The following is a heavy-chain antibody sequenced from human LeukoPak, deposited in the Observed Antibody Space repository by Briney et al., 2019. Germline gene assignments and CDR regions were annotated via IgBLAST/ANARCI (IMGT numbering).Heavy chain of an antibody. V-gene: IGHV1-8*01. CDR2: MNPNSGNT. Sequence: QATGQGLEWMGWMNPNSGNTGYAQKFQGRVTMTRNTSISTAYMELSSLRSEDTAVYYCARGEDYYGMDVWSQGTTVTVSS. J-gene: IGHJ6*02. CDR3: ARGEDYYGMDV.